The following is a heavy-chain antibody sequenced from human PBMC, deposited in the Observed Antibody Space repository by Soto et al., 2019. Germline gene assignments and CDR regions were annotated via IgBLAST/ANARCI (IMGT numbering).Heavy chain of an antibody. CDR2: IRIYNGNT. D-gene: IGHD3-10*01. CDR3: AREDGSGSYYHFDN. V-gene: IGHV1-18*01. Sequence: ASVKVSCKASGYTFTSYGISWVRQAPGQGLEWMGWIRIYNGNTNYAQNLQGRVTMTRDTSTSTAYMEMRSLTSDDTAVYYCAREDGSGSYYHFDNWGKETLVTVPS. CDR1: GYTFTSYG. J-gene: IGHJ4*02.